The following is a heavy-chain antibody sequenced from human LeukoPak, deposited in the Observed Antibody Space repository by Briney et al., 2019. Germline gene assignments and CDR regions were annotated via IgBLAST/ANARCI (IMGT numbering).Heavy chain of an antibody. CDR3: ARQSSSSHYYYYYMDV. V-gene: IGHV4-34*01. Sequence: PSETLSLTCAVYGGSFSGYYWSWIRQPPGKGLEWIGEINHSGSTNYNPSLKSRVTISVDTSKNQFSLKLSSVTAADTAVYYCARQSSSSHYYYYYMDVWGKGTTVTVSS. J-gene: IGHJ6*03. D-gene: IGHD6-6*01. CDR1: GGSFSGYY. CDR2: INHSGST.